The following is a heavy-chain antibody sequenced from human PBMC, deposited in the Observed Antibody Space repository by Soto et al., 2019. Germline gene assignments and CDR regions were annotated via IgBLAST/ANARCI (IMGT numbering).Heavy chain of an antibody. CDR1: GFTFSSYA. CDR2: ISYDGSNK. Sequence: QVQLVESGGGVVQPGRSLRLSCAASGFTFSSYAMHWVRQAPGKGLEWVAVISYDGSNKYYADSVKGRFTISRDNSKNTLYLQMNSLRAEDTAVYYCARPPGTIFGVVRFDYWGQGTLVTVSS. D-gene: IGHD3-3*01. V-gene: IGHV3-30-3*01. CDR3: ARPPGTIFGVVRFDY. J-gene: IGHJ4*02.